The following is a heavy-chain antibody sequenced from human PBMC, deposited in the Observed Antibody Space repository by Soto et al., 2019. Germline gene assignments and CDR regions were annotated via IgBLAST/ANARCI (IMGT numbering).Heavy chain of an antibody. V-gene: IGHV4-59*01. CDR1: GGSISSYY. CDR2: IYYSGST. D-gene: IGHD2-21*01. CDR3: ARSGEHSFKAYCGGDCYPNWFDP. J-gene: IGHJ5*02. Sequence: SETLSLTCTVSGGSISSYYWSWIRQPPGKGLEWIGYIYYSGSTNYNPSLKSRVTISVDTSKNQFSLKLSSVTAADTAVYYCARSGEHSFKAYCGGDCYPNWFDPWGQGTLVTVSS.